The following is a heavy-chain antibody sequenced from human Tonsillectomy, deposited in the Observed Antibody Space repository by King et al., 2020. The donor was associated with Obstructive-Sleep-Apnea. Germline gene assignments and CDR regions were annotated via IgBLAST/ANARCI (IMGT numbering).Heavy chain of an antibody. J-gene: IGHJ6*02. CDR3: AFGSGSSYYAMDV. Sequence: QLQESGPGLVQPSETLSLTCTVSGASISSDFWSWIRQPPGKGLEWIGNIYYSWSTYYNPSLKSRVTISVDRSKNQFSLKLSSVTAADTAVYYCAFGSGSSYYAMDVWGQGTTVTVSS. CDR2: IYYSWST. V-gene: IGHV4-59*01. D-gene: IGHD3-10*01. CDR1: GASISSDF.